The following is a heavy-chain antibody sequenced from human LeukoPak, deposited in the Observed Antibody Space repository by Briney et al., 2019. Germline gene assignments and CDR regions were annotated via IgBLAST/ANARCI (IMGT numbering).Heavy chain of an antibody. Sequence: QPGGSLRLSCAASGFTFSSYAMSWVRQAPGKGLEWVSAISGSGGSTYYADSVKGRFTISRDNSKNTLYPQMNSLRAEDTAVYYCAAQRWLQLPFDYWGQGTLVTVSS. CDR3: AAQRWLQLPFDY. D-gene: IGHD5-24*01. CDR2: ISGSGGST. V-gene: IGHV3-23*01. CDR1: GFTFSSYA. J-gene: IGHJ4*02.